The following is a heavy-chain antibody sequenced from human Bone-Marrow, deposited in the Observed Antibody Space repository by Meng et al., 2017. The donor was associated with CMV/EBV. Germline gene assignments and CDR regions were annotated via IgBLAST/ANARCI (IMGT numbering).Heavy chain of an antibody. Sequence: GESLKISCVVSGFSFSDHYLDWVRQAPGKGLEWVGRTRDKANSYTTEYAASVKGRFIISRDDSKNSLYLQMNSLRAEDTAMYYCARDLSAYCSSTSCYWGSLDYWGQGTLVTVSS. D-gene: IGHD2-2*01. CDR1: GFSFSDHY. J-gene: IGHJ4*02. CDR3: ARDLSAYCSSTSCYWGSLDY. CDR2: TRDKANSYTT. V-gene: IGHV3-72*01.